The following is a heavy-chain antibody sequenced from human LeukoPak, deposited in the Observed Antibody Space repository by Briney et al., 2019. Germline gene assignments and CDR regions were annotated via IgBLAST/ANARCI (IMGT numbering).Heavy chain of an antibody. CDR1: GFTLSDHW. V-gene: IGHV3-74*03. CDR2: VESDASRT. Sequence: GGSLRLSCVASGFTLSDHWMYWVRQGPSRGLAHVSRVESDASRTTYADSVKGRFTISRDDTKNTMYLQMNSLRVEDTAVYYCVKGGHKLDIQTTHYYYGLDVWGQGTTVAVS. J-gene: IGHJ6*02. D-gene: IGHD5-12*01. CDR3: VKGGHKLDIQTTHYYYGLDV.